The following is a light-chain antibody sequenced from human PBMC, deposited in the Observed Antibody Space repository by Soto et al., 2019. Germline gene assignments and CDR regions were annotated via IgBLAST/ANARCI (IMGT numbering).Light chain of an antibody. CDR2: SAS. Sequence: ETVMTQSPDTLSVSPGEIATISCRASQDVSTNLAWFHQKPGQTPRLVLYSASKRATGIPARFSGSGSGRHFSLTISSLQSEDFLVYYYQHYNTWPPYSFGQGTKVEIK. CDR3: QHYNTWPPYS. CDR1: QDVSTN. J-gene: IGKJ2*03. V-gene: IGKV3-15*01.